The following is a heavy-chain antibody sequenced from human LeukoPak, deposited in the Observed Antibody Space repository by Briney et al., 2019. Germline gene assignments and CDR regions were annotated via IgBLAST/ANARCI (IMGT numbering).Heavy chain of an antibody. Sequence: GGSLRLSCAASGFTFSSYGMHWVRQAPGKGLEWVAVIWYDGSNKYYADSVKGRFTISRDNSKNTLYLQMNSLRAEDTAVYYCAGSIAEAGTIDYWGQGTLVTVSS. D-gene: IGHD6-19*01. CDR3: AGSIAEAGTIDY. V-gene: IGHV3-33*01. CDR2: IWYDGSNK. J-gene: IGHJ4*02. CDR1: GFTFSSYG.